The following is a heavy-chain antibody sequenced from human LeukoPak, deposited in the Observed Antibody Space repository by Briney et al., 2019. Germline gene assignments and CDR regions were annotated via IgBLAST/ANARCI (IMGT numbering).Heavy chain of an antibody. J-gene: IGHJ6*02. CDR3: ARYYYYGMDV. CDR2: ISAYNGNT. Sequence: ASVKVSCKASGYTFTGYYMHWVRQAPGQGLEWMGWISAYNGNTNYAQKLQGRVTMTTDTSTSTAYMELRSLRSDDTAVYYCARYYYYGMDVWGQGTTVTVSS. CDR1: GYTFTGYY. V-gene: IGHV1-18*04.